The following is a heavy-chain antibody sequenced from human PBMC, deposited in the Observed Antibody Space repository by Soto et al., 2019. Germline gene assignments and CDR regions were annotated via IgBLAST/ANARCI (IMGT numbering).Heavy chain of an antibody. Sequence: GGSLRLSCAASGFTFSSYAMSWVRQAPGKGLEWVSAISGSGGSTYYADSVKGRFTISRDNSKNTLYLQMNSLRAEDTAVYYCAKAYRDILTGYYEGFDYWGQGTLVTVSS. V-gene: IGHV3-23*01. CDR2: ISGSGGST. CDR3: AKAYRDILTGYYEGFDY. CDR1: GFTFSSYA. J-gene: IGHJ4*02. D-gene: IGHD3-9*01.